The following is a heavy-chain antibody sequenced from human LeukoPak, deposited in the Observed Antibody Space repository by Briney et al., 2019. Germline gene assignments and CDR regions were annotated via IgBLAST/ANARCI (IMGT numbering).Heavy chain of an antibody. Sequence: PGRSLRLSCAASGFTVSSNYMSWVRQAPGKGLEWVSVIYSGGSTYYADSVKGRFTISRDNSKNTLNLQMNSLRAEDTALYYCAKDQNYESSGYYGGFDCWGQGTLVTVSS. CDR3: AKDQNYESSGYYGGFDC. CDR2: IYSGGST. CDR1: GFTVSSNY. D-gene: IGHD3-22*01. V-gene: IGHV3-53*01. J-gene: IGHJ4*02.